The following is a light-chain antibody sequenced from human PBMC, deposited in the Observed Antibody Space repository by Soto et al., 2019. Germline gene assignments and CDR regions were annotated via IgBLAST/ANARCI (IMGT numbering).Light chain of an antibody. V-gene: IGLV2-14*01. CDR2: QVT. J-gene: IGLJ3*02. CDR1: SSDIGGYNL. CDR3: SSYTPSNVDWV. Sequence: QSALTQPASVSGSPGQSITISCTGTSSDIGGYNLVSWYQQHPGEAPKLIIYQVTNRPSGVSNRFSGSKSGNTASLTVSGLQAEDEADYYCSSYTPSNVDWVFGGGTKLTVL.